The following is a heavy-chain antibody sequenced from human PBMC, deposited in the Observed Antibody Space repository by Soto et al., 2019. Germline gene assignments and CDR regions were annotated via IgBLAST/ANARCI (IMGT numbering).Heavy chain of an antibody. CDR2: IRSKANIYAT. CDR3: TRQGPRDGYNWGFDY. D-gene: IGHD5-12*01. CDR1: GFSFSASD. Sequence: PGGSLRLSCAASGFSFSASDIHWGRQASGKGLEWVGRIRSKANIYATEYAASVKGRFTISRDDSKNTAYLRMNSLKTEDTAVYYCTRQGPRDGYNWGFDYWGQGTLVTVSS. J-gene: IGHJ4*02. V-gene: IGHV3-73*01.